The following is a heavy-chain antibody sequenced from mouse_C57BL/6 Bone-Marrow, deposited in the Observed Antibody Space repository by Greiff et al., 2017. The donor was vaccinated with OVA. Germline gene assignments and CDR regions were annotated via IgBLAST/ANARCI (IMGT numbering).Heavy chain of an antibody. CDR3: ARFYYGSSYSYAMDY. V-gene: IGHV5-17*01. CDR2: ISSGSSTI. Sequence: EVMLVESGGGLVKPGGSLKLSCAASGFTFSDYGMHWVRQAPEKGLEWVAYISSGSSTIYYADTVKGRFTISRDNAKNTLFLQMTSLRSEDTAMYHCARFYYGSSYSYAMDYWGQGTSVTVSS. CDR1: GFTFSDYG. J-gene: IGHJ4*01. D-gene: IGHD1-1*01.